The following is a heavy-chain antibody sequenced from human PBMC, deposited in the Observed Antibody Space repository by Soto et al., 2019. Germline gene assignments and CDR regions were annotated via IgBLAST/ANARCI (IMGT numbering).Heavy chain of an antibody. CDR2: FNAGNGNT. J-gene: IGHJ3*02. CDR3: ATISRYDSSGYYVAFDI. Sequence: ASVKVSCKASGYTFTSFAMHWVRQAPGQRLEWMGWFNAGNGNTKYSQNFQGRVTMTKDTSTNTAYMELSSLRSEDTAVYYCATISRYDSSGYYVAFDIWGQGTMVTVSS. D-gene: IGHD3-22*01. V-gene: IGHV1-3*01. CDR1: GYTFTSFA.